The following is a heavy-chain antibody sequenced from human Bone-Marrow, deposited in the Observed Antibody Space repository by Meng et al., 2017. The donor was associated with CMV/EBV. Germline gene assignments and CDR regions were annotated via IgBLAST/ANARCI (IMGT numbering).Heavy chain of an antibody. J-gene: IGHJ4*02. CDR1: GYRFTGYY. D-gene: IGHD2-2*02. CDR3: ARDKVCRRTSCYNWETGHEFDY. Sequence: ASVKVSCKASGYRFTGYYMHWVRQAPGQGLEWMGWINPNSGSTSYAQKFQGRVTMIRDTSTSKVCMELTSVRFEDTAVYYGARDKVCRRTSCYNWETGHEFDYWGQGTMVTVSS. V-gene: IGHV1-46*01. CDR2: INPNSGST.